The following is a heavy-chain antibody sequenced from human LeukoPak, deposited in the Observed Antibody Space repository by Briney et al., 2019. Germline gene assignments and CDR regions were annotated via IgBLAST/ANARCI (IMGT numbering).Heavy chain of an antibody. J-gene: IGHJ4*02. Sequence: GGSLRLSCAASGFTFSTYSMNWVRQAPGKGLEWVSYISSSSATICYADSAKGRFTISRDNAKSSLYLQMNSLRDEDTAVYYCARDRGWYSDYWGQGTLVTVSS. D-gene: IGHD6-19*01. CDR3: ARDRGWYSDY. V-gene: IGHV3-48*02. CDR2: ISSSSATI. CDR1: GFTFSTYS.